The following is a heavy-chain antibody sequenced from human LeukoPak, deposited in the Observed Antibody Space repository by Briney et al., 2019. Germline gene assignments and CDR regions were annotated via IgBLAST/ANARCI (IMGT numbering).Heavy chain of an antibody. CDR1: GFTVSSTY. CDR2: FYSGGST. Sequence: PGGSLRLSCAASGFTVSSTYGSWARQAPGEGLEWVSVFYSGGSTYYANSVMGRFTISRDMSKTTLYLQMNSLRAEGTAVYYCARDYPVATISDPYYGIDVWGQRTTVTVSS. D-gene: IGHD5-12*01. V-gene: IGHV3-53*01. J-gene: IGHJ6*02. CDR3: ARDYPVATISDPYYGIDV.